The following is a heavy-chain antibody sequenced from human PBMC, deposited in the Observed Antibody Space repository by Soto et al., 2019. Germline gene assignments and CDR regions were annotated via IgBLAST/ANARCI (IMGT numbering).Heavy chain of an antibody. V-gene: IGHV4-4*02. D-gene: IGHD2-21*01. CDR2: VYHSGST. CDR1: GDSISSTHW. J-gene: IGHJ5*02. Sequence: QVYLHQSGPGLVKPSGTLSLTCAVSGDSISSTHWWTWVRQTPGKGLEWIGEVYHSGSTSYNPSLKSRVTISVXXXNXXFSLKLTSVPAADTAVYYCATLPPRIVVTVLPIPTWGQGTLVSVSS. CDR3: ATLPPRIVVTVLPIPT.